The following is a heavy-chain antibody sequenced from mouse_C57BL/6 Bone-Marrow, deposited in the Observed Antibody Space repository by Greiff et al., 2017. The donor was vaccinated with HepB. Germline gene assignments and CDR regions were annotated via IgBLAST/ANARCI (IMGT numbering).Heavy chain of an antibody. J-gene: IGHJ2*01. CDR1: GFTFSSYA. CDR3: TRGIITTVVALDY. CDR2: ISSGGDYI. D-gene: IGHD1-1*01. V-gene: IGHV5-9-1*02. Sequence: EVMLVESGEGLVKPGGSLKLSCAASGFTFSSYAMSWVRQTPEKRLEWVAYISSGGDYIYYADTVKGRFTISRDNARNTLYLQMSSLKSEDTAMYYCTRGIITTVVALDYWGQGTTLTVSS.